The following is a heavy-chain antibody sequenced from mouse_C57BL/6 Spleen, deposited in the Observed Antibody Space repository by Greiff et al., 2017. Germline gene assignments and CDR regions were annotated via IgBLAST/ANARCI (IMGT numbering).Heavy chain of an antibody. D-gene: IGHD2-2*01. CDR3: ARWEGYDAEFDY. CDR1: GYTFTSYW. V-gene: IGHV1-50*01. CDR2: IDPSDSYT. J-gene: IGHJ2*01. Sequence: VQLQQPGAELVKPGASVKLSCKASGYTFTSYWMQWVKQRPGQGLEWIGEIDPSDSYTNYNQKFKGKATLTVDTSSSTAYMQLSSLTSEDSAVYYCARWEGYDAEFDYWGQGTTLTVSS.